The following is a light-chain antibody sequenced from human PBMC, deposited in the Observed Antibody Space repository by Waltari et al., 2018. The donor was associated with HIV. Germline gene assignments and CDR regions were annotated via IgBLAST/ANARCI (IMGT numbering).Light chain of an antibody. CDR2: QDN. J-gene: IGLJ2*01. CDR1: KLGNKY. CDR3: QAWDTSGVV. Sequence: SSELIQPPSMSVSPGQTASITCSGDKLGNKYASWYQQKPGQSPVLVMYQDNKRPSDIPERFSGSNSGDTATLTISGTQALDEADYYCQAWDTSGVVFGGGTKVIVL. V-gene: IGLV3-1*01.